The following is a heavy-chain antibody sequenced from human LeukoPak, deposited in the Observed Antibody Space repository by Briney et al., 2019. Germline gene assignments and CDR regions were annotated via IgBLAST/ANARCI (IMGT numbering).Heavy chain of an antibody. Sequence: GGSLRLYCAASGFTVSSNYMSWVRQAPGNGLDWVSVIYSGGSTYYADSVKGRFTISRDNSKNTLYLQMNSLRAEDTAVYYCAGGARPDAFDIWGQGTMVTVSS. D-gene: IGHD6-6*01. J-gene: IGHJ3*02. V-gene: IGHV3-66*02. CDR2: IYSGGST. CDR1: GFTVSSNY. CDR3: AGGARPDAFDI.